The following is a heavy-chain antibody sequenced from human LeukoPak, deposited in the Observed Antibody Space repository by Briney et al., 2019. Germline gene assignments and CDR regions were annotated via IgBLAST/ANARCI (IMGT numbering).Heavy chain of an antibody. CDR1: GGSISSYY. Sequence: SETLSLTCTVSGGSISSYYWSWIRQPPGKGLEWIGYIYYSGTTNYNPSLKSRVTISVDTSKNQFSLKLSSVTAADTAVYYCARALRGVPSMTTVTTWFDPWGQGTLVTVSS. CDR3: ARALRGVPSMTTVTTWFDP. J-gene: IGHJ5*02. D-gene: IGHD4-17*01. CDR2: IYYSGTT. V-gene: IGHV4-59*01.